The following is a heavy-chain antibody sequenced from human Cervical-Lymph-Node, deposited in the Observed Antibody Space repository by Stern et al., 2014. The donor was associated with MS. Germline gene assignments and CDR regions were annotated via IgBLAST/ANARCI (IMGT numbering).Heavy chain of an antibody. CDR3: ARDSTTGMDV. V-gene: IGHV1-69*01. J-gene: IGHJ6*02. Sequence: QVQLVESGAEVKKPGSSVKVSCKTSGDTFSSYAISWVRQGPGQGLEWMGGIGHIFGTANYAEKFQGRVTITADVSTNTAYMELSRLGSDDTAVYYCARDSTTGMDVWGQGTTVTVSS. CDR2: IGHIFGTA. CDR1: GDTFSSYA. D-gene: IGHD1-1*01.